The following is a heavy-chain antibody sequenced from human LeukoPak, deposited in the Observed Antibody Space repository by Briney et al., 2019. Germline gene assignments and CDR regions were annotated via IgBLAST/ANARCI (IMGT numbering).Heavy chain of an antibody. CDR3: ARVGSGWRYTYYYYYMDV. CDR1: GGSISSSSYY. Sequence: SETLSLTCTVSGGSISSSSYYWGWIRQPPGKGLEWIGYIYYSGSTNYNPSLKSRVTISVDTSKNQFSLKLSSVTAADTAVYYCARVGSGWRYTYYYYYMDVWGKGTTVTVSS. CDR2: IYYSGST. J-gene: IGHJ6*03. D-gene: IGHD6-19*01. V-gene: IGHV4-61*05.